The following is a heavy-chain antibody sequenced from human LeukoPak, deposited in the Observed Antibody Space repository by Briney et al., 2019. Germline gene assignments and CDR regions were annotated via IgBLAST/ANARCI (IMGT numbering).Heavy chain of an antibody. CDR1: GYTFTSYY. V-gene: IGHV1-46*01. Sequence: ASLKVSFKASGYTFTSYYMHWVRQAPGQGLEWMGIINPSGGSTSYAQKFQGRVTMTRDMSTSTVYMELRSLRSDDTAVYYCARSSGDFRSGYYPSENWFDPWGQGTLVTVSS. J-gene: IGHJ5*02. CDR2: INPSGGST. D-gene: IGHD3-3*01. CDR3: ARSSGDFRSGYYPSENWFDP.